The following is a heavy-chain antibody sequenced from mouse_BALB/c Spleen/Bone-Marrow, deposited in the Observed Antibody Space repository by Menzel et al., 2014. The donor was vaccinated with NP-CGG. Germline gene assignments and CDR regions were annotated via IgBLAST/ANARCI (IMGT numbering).Heavy chain of an antibody. J-gene: IGHJ2*01. CDR1: GYTFTDYN. D-gene: IGHD1-2*01. Sequence: EVQGVESGPELVKPGASVKISCKASGYTFTDYNMHWVKQSHGKSLEWIGYIYPYNGGTGYNQKFKTKATLTVDNSSSTAYMERRSLTSEDSAVYYCARKDYGSFFDYWGQGTTLTVSS. V-gene: IGHV1S29*02. CDR2: IYPYNGGT. CDR3: ARKDYGSFFDY.